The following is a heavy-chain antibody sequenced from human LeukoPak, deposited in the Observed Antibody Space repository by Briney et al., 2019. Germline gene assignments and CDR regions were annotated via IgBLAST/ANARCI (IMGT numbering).Heavy chain of an antibody. D-gene: IGHD4-17*01. J-gene: IGHJ4*02. CDR3: AREEDYGDHTSEFDY. CDR1: GFTFSDYY. CDR2: ISSSGSTI. Sequence: GGSLRLSCAASGFTFSDYYMSWIRQTPGKGLEWVSYISSSGSTIYYADSVKGRFTISRDNAKNSLYLQMNSLRAEDTAVYYCAREEDYGDHTSEFDYWGQGTLVTVSS. V-gene: IGHV3-11*04.